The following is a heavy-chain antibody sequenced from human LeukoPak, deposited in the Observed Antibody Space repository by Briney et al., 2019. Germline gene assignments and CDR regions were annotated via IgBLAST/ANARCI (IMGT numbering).Heavy chain of an antibody. CDR2: IYYSGST. J-gene: IGHJ6*02. D-gene: IGHD3-10*01. V-gene: IGHV4-39*01. CDR1: GGSISSSSYY. CDR3: AGSKGFGELSTYYYYGMDV. Sequence: SETLSLTCTVSGGSISSSSYYWGWIRQPPGKGLEWIGSIYYSGSTYYNPSLKSRVTISVDTSKNQFSLKLSSVTAADTAVYYCAGSKGFGELSTYYYYGMDVWGQGTTVTVSS.